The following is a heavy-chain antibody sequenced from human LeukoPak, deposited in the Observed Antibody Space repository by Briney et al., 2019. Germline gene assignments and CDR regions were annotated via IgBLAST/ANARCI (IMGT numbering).Heavy chain of an antibody. Sequence: ASVSVSCKASGYMFTSYAISWVRRAPGQGLEWMGWIRAYNGNTKYAQKFQARVTMTTDTSTSTAYMELRSLRSDDTAVYYCARVAVDLDCSGDTCSSVFKSFDAWGQGTLVTVSS. V-gene: IGHV1-18*01. CDR3: ARVAVDLDCSGDTCSSVFKSFDA. D-gene: IGHD2-15*01. CDR1: GYMFTSYA. CDR2: IRAYNGNT. J-gene: IGHJ5*02.